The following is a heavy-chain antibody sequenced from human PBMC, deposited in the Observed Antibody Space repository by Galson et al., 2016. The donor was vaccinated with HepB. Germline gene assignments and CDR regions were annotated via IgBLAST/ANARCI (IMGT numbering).Heavy chain of an antibody. Sequence: YLRLSCADSGFTFRTYGMHWVRQAPGEGLEWVAAISFEGNKQHYADSVKGRFTVSRDNSKNTLYLQMNDLTPDDTAIYYCARGVGTSSYYYWGMDVWGQGTTVTVSS. CDR2: ISFEGNKQ. V-gene: IGHV3-30*03. D-gene: IGHD1-14*01. J-gene: IGHJ6*02. CDR3: ARGVGTSSYYYWGMDV. CDR1: GFTFRTYG.